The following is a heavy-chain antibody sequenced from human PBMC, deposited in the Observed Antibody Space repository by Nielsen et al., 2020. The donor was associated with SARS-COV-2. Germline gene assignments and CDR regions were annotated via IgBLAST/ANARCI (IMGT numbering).Heavy chain of an antibody. Sequence: GESLKISCAASGFTFSSYAMHWVRQAPGKGLEWVAVISYDGSNKYYADSVKGRFTISRDNSKNTLYLQMNSLRAEDTAVYYCARGRDGSYVYGMDVWGQGTTVTVSS. V-gene: IGHV3-30-3*01. J-gene: IGHJ6*02. D-gene: IGHD1-26*01. CDR1: GFTFSSYA. CDR3: ARGRDGSYVYGMDV. CDR2: ISYDGSNK.